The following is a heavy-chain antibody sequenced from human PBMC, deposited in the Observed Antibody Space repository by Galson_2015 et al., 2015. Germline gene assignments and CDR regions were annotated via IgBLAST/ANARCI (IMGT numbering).Heavy chain of an antibody. D-gene: IGHD2-2*01. V-gene: IGHV3-30*01. Sequence: SLRLSCAASGFTFSSYAMHWVRQAPGKGLEWVAVISYDGSNKYYADSVKGRFTISRDNSKNTLYLQMNSLRAEDTAVYYCARDSLGCSSTSCYSNYFQHWGQGALVTVSS. J-gene: IGHJ1*01. CDR3: ARDSLGCSSTSCYSNYFQH. CDR2: ISYDGSNK. CDR1: GFTFSSYA.